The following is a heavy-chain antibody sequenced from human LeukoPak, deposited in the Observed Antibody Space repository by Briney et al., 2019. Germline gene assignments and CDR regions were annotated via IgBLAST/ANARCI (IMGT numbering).Heavy chain of an antibody. D-gene: IGHD3-22*01. CDR2: IIPIFGTA. Sequence: ASVKVSCKASGGTFSSYAISWVRQAPGQGLEWMGGIIPIFGTANYAQKFQGRVTITTDESTSTAYMELSSLRSEDTAVYYCARDQTEVYYYDSSGYYNWFDPWGQGTLVTVSS. V-gene: IGHV1-69*05. J-gene: IGHJ5*02. CDR3: ARDQTEVYYYDSSGYYNWFDP. CDR1: GGTFSSYA.